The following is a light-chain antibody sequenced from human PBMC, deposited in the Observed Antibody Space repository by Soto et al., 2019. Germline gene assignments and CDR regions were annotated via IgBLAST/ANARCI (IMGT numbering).Light chain of an antibody. V-gene: IGLV2-14*01. CDR3: SSYATSSTPLYV. CDR1: SSDVGGYNY. CDR2: DVS. J-gene: IGLJ1*01. Sequence: QSVLTQPASVSGSPGQSITISCTGTSSDVGGYNYVSWYQQHPGKAYKLMIYDVSNRPSGVSNRFSGSKSGNTGSLTISGLQAEDEADYYCSSYATSSTPLYVFGTGTKVTVL.